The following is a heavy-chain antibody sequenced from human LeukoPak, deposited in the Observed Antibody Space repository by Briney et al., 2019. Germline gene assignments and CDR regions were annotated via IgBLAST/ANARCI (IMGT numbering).Heavy chain of an antibody. CDR1: GYTFTSYG. V-gene: IGHV1-18*01. J-gene: IGHJ6*03. Sequence: ASVKVSCKASGYTFTSYGTSWVRQAPGQGLEWMGWISAYNGNTNYAQKLQGRVTMTTDTSTSTAYMELRSLRSDDTAVYYCARSPDPTGYYYMDVWGKGTTVTVSS. CDR3: ARSPDPTGYYYMDV. CDR2: ISAYNGNT.